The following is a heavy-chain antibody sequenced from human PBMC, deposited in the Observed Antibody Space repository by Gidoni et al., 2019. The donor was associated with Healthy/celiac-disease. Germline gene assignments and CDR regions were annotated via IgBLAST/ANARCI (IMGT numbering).Heavy chain of an antibody. V-gene: IGHV3-23*01. D-gene: IGHD2-21*02. CDR2: ISGSGGST. CDR1: GFTFSSYA. CDR3: AKDLAIYCGGDCYPAGAFDI. Sequence: EVQLLESGGGLVQPGGSLRLSCAASGFTFSSYAMSWVRQAPGKGLEWVSAISGSGGSTDYADSVKGRFTISRDNSKNTLYLQMNSLRAEDTAVYYCAKDLAIYCGGDCYPAGAFDIWGQGTMVTVSS. J-gene: IGHJ3*02.